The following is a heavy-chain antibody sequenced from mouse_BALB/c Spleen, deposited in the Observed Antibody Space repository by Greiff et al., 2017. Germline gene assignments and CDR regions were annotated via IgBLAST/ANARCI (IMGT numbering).Heavy chain of an antibody. D-gene: IGHD6-1*01. CDR3: ARYELALDY. Sequence: EVNVVESGGGLVQPGGSRKLSCAASGFTFSSFGMHWVRQAPEKGLEWVAYISSGSSTIYYADTVKGRFTISRDNPKNTLFLQMTSLRSEDTAMYYCARYELALDYWGQGTSVTVSS. V-gene: IGHV5-17*02. CDR2: ISSGSSTI. J-gene: IGHJ4*01. CDR1: GFTFSSFG.